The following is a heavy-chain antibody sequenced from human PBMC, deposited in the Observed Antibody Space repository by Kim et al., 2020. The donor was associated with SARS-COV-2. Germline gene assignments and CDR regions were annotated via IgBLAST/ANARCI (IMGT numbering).Heavy chain of an antibody. Sequence: GGSLRLSCAASGFTFSSYSMNWVRQAPGKGLEWVSSISSSGNYIFYANSMKGRFTTSRDNAKNSLYLQMNSLRVEDTAVYYCTRDQKSHRDHDAFDIWGQGTMVTVSS. CDR2: ISSSGNYI. CDR1: GFTFSSYS. V-gene: IGHV3-21*01. J-gene: IGHJ3*02. D-gene: IGHD3-10*01. CDR3: TRDQKSHRDHDAFDI.